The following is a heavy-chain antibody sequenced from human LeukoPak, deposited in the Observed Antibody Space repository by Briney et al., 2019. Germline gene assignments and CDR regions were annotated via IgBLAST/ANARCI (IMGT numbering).Heavy chain of an antibody. Sequence: GGSLKISFKGSGYRFTSYWIGWVRPMPGKGLEWMGIIYPGDSDTRYSPSFQGQVTISADKSISTAYLQWSSLKASDTAMYYCARLASHTPIDYWGQGTLVTVSS. D-gene: IGHD2-2*01. CDR1: GYRFTSYW. V-gene: IGHV5-51*01. CDR2: IYPGDSDT. J-gene: IGHJ4*02. CDR3: ARLASHTPIDY.